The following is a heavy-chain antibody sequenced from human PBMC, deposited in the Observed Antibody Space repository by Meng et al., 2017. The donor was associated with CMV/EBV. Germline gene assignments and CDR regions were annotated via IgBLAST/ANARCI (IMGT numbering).Heavy chain of an antibody. CDR1: GFSFDDYA. CDR3: AKVGRDCSSSSCYTGYYGMDV. CDR2: ITWNSGSI. V-gene: IGHV3-9*01. Sequence: SLKISCVASGFSFDDYAMHWVRQAPGKGLEWVSGITWNSGSIDYADSVKGRFTISRDNAYDSLYLQMNSLRAEDTALYYCAKVGRDCSSSSCYTGYYGMDVWGQGTTVTVSS. D-gene: IGHD2-2*02. J-gene: IGHJ6*02.